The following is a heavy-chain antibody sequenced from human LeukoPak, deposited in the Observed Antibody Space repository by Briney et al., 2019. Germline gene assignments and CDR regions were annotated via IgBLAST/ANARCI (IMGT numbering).Heavy chain of an antibody. D-gene: IGHD1-26*01. CDR2: IIPIVGMP. CDR3: ARENRVGATHVIKNDY. V-gene: IGHV1-69*04. Sequence: SVKVSCKASGGTFSSYAFSWVRQAPGQGLEWMGRIIPIVGMPSYAQKFQGRVTITADKSTTTVYMELSSPRSEDTAVYYCARENRVGATHVIKNDYWGQGTLVTVSS. J-gene: IGHJ4*02. CDR1: GGTFSSYA.